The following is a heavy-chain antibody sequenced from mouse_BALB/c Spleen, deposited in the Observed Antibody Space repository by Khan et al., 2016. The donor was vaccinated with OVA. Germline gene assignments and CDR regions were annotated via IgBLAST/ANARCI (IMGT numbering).Heavy chain of an antibody. V-gene: IGHV2-2*02. CDR1: GFSLTNYS. J-gene: IGHJ3*01. CDR2: IWSAGST. CDR3: ARRGYDYGRGALFAY. D-gene: IGHD2-4*01. Sequence: QVQLKQSGPGLVQPSQSLSITCTVSGFSLTNYSVHWVRQSPGKVLEWLGVIWSAGSTDYNAAFISRLTIRKDNSRSQVFFKMNSLQPNDTARYYCARRGYDYGRGALFAYGGQGTMVTVSA.